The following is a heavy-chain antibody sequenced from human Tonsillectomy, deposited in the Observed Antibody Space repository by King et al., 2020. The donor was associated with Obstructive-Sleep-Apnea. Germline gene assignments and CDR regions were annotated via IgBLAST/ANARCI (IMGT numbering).Heavy chain of an antibody. V-gene: IGHV4-61*01. Sequence: QLQESGPGLVKPSETLSLTCTVSGGSVSSGSYYWSWIRQPPGKGLGWIGYYYYSGSTNYNPSLKSRVTISVDTSKNQFSLNLRSVTAADTAVYYCATAVAGTLDYWGQGTLVTVSS. CDR3: ATAVAGTLDY. D-gene: IGHD6-19*01. J-gene: IGHJ4*02. CDR1: GGSVSSGSYY. CDR2: YYYSGST.